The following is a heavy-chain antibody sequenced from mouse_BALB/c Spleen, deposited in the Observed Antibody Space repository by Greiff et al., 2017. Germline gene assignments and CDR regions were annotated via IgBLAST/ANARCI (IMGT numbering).Heavy chain of an antibody. Sequence: QVQLQQSGAELVKPGASVKLSCKASGYTFTSYYMYWVKQRPGHGLEWIGEINPSNGGTNFNEKFKSKATLTVDKSSSTAYMQLSSLTSEDSAVYYCTRGEYDYGSYAMDYWGQGTSVTVSS. D-gene: IGHD2-4*01. CDR3: TRGEYDYGSYAMDY. J-gene: IGHJ4*01. CDR2: INPSNGGT. V-gene: IGHV1S81*02. CDR1: GYTFTSYY.